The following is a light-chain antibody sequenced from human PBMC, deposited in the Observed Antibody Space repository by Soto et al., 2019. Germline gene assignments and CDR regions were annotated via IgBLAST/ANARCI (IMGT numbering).Light chain of an antibody. CDR3: QQYNNWPALT. Sequence: ILMTQSPATLSVSPGERATLSCRASQSVSSNLAWYQQKPGQAPRLLIYGASTRATGLPARFSGSGSGSEFTLTISSLQSEDFAVYYCQQYNNWPALTFGGGTKVDIK. CDR2: GAS. J-gene: IGKJ4*01. V-gene: IGKV3-15*01. CDR1: QSVSSN.